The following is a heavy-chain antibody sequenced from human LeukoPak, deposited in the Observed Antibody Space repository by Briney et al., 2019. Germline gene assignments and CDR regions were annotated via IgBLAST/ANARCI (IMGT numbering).Heavy chain of an antibody. CDR3: AKEAGQDYGALDAFDV. D-gene: IGHD4-17*01. V-gene: IGHV3-30-3*01. CDR1: GFTFSSYA. J-gene: IGHJ3*01. CDR2: ISYDGSNK. Sequence: GGSLRLSCAASGFTFSSYAMHWVRQAPGKGLEWVAVISYDGSNKYYADSVKGRFTISRDNSKNTLYLQMNSLRAEDTAVYYCAKEAGQDYGALDAFDVWGQGTMVTVSS.